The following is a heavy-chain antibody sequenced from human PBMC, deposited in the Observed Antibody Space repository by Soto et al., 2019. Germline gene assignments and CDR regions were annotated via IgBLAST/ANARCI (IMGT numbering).Heavy chain of an antibody. J-gene: IGHJ4*02. D-gene: IGHD5-12*01. CDR1: GGSFSGYY. CDR3: ARGIGEKERYGEFDY. V-gene: IGHV4-34*01. CDR2: INHSGST. Sequence: PSETLSLTCAVYGGSFSGYYWSWIRQPPGKGLEWIGEINHSGSTNYNPSLKSRVTISVDTSKNQFSLKLSSVTAPDTAGNNCARGIGEKERYGEFDYGGXGXXVTXXX.